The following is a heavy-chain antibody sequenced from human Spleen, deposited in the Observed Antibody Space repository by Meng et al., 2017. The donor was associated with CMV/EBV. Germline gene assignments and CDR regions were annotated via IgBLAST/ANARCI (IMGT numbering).Heavy chain of an antibody. D-gene: IGHD4-23*01. CDR1: GFTFGDYT. CDR3: AKDALDYGGNSFDY. Sequence: GESLKISCAASGFTFGDYTMHWVRQGPVKGLEWVSLINWNGDSTYYADSVKGRFTISRDNSKNSLYLQMNSLRTEDTALYYCAKDALDYGGNSFDYWGQGTLVTVSS. J-gene: IGHJ4*02. CDR2: INWNGDST. V-gene: IGHV3-43*01.